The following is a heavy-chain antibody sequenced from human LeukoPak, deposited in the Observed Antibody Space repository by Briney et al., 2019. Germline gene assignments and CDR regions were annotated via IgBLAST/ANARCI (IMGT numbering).Heavy chain of an antibody. V-gene: IGHV4-34*01. CDR2: INHSGST. CDR3: ARGGYDILTGYKSHSIDY. J-gene: IGHJ4*02. Sequence: SETLSLTCAVYGGSFSGYYWSCIRQPPGKGLEWIGEINHSGSTNYNPSLKSRVTISVDTSKNQFSLKLSSVTAADTAVYYCARGGYDILTGYKSHSIDYWGQGSLVTVSS. D-gene: IGHD3-9*01. CDR1: GGSFSGYY.